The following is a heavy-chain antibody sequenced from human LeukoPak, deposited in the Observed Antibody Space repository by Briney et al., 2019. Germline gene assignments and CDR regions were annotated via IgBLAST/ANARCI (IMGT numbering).Heavy chain of an antibody. D-gene: IGHD2-15*01. Sequence: GRSLRLSCAASGFTFSSYGMHWVRQAPGKGLGWVAVIFYDGRNKYYADSVKGRFTISRDNSKNTLYLQMNSLRAEDTAVYYCAKDGGTSYWYFDLWGRGTLVTVSS. CDR3: AKDGGTSYWYFDL. CDR2: IFYDGRNK. V-gene: IGHV3-30*18. J-gene: IGHJ2*01. CDR1: GFTFSSYG.